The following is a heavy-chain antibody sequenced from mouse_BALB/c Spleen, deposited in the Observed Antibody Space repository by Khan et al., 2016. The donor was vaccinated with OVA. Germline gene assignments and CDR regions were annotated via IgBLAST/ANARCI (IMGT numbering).Heavy chain of an antibody. CDR1: GFTFSTYG. CDR2: VSSGGSYT. V-gene: IGHV5-6*01. Sequence: EVELVESGGDLVKPGGSLKLSCAASGFTFSTYGMSWVRQTPDKRLEWVATVSSGGSYTYYPDSVKGRSTISRDKATNTLYLQMSSLKSEDTAVFYCTRLAYYYGGEGFAYWGQGTLVTVSA. CDR3: TRLAYYYGGEGFAY. J-gene: IGHJ3*01. D-gene: IGHD1-1*01.